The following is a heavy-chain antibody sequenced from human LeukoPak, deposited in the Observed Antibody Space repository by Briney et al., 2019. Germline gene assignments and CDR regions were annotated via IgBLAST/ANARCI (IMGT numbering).Heavy chain of an antibody. Sequence: PGGSLRLSCAASGVTFRSSSTNWVRQALGKGLEWVSSIIIIISYIYYAESVKGRFSTSRDNANNSLYLQMNSLRAEDTAVYDCAELGITMLGGVWGKGTTVTISS. CDR1: GVTFRSSS. CDR2: IIIIISYI. J-gene: IGHJ6*04. V-gene: IGHV3-21*01. D-gene: IGHD3-10*02. CDR3: AELGITMLGGV.